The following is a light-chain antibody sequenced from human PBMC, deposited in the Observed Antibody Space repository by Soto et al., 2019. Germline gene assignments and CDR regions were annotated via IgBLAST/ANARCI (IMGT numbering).Light chain of an antibody. V-gene: IGLV1-44*01. J-gene: IGLJ2*01. CDR1: RSNVGRNS. CDR2: SHD. CDR3: SSYSSSRDVF. Sequence: QSVVTQPPSASQTPGQRVTISCSGSRSNVGRNSVSWYQHVPGTAPKLLIYSHDQRPSGVPDRISASRSGTAASLAISGLRSEDEAFYYCSSYSSSRDVFFGGGTKLTVL.